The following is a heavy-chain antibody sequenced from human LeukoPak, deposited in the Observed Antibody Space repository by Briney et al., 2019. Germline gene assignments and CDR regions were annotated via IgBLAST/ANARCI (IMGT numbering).Heavy chain of an antibody. CDR3: ARDHSSGWFDY. J-gene: IGHJ4*02. D-gene: IGHD6-19*01. CDR1: GGSISSYY. CDR2: IYTSGST. Sequence: PSETLSLTCTVSGGSISSYYWSWIRQPAGKGLEWIGRIYTSGSTNYNPSLESRVTISVDKSKNQFSLKLSSVTAADTAVYYCARDHSSGWFDYWGQGTLVTVSS. V-gene: IGHV4-4*07.